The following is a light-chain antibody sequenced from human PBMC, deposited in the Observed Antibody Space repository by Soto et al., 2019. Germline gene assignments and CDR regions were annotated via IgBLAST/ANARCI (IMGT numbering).Light chain of an antibody. J-gene: IGKJ1*01. V-gene: IGKV1-5*03. Sequence: DIQMTQSPSTLSGSVGDRVTITCRASQTISSWLAWYQQKPGKAPKLLIYTASTLKSGVPSRFSGSGSGTEFTLTISSLQPDDFATYYCQHYNSYSEAFGPGTKVELK. CDR2: TAS. CDR1: QTISSW. CDR3: QHYNSYSEA.